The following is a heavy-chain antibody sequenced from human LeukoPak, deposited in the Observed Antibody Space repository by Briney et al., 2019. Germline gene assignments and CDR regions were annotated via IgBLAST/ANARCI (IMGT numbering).Heavy chain of an antibody. CDR2: INPNSGGT. J-gene: IGHJ4*02. CDR3: ARDDVGSTATVKGFDDY. CDR1: GYTFTGYY. V-gene: IGHV1-2*02. Sequence: ASVNVSCKTSGYTFTGYYMHRVRQAPGQGLEWMGWINPNSGGTNYAQKFQGRVTMTGDTSISTAYMELSRLRSDDTAVYYCARDDVGSTATVKGFDDYWGQGTLVTVSS. D-gene: IGHD5-18*01.